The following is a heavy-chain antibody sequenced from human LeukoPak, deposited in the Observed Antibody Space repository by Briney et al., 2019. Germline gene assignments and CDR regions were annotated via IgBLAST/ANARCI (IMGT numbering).Heavy chain of an antibody. V-gene: IGHV3-23*01. CDR2: ISGSGGST. Sequence: GGSLRLSCAASGFTFSSYAMSWVRQAPGKGLEWGSAISGSGGSTYYADSVKGRFTISRDNSKNTLYLQMNSLRAEDTAVYYCAKIMRYYDSSGYYSNYFDYWGQGTLVTVSS. CDR3: AKIMRYYDSSGYYSNYFDY. CDR1: GFTFSSYA. D-gene: IGHD3-22*01. J-gene: IGHJ4*02.